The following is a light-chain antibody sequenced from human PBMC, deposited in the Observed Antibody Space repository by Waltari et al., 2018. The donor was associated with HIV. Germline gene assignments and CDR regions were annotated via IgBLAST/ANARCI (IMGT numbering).Light chain of an antibody. CDR3: HQSSSLPFT. Sequence: DIVLTQSPDFQSVTPKEKVTITCRASQNIGSSIHWYQQKPDQPPKLLIKYASQTCSGVPSRFSGSGSGTEFNLTINSLEAEDAATYYCHQSSSLPFTFGPGTKVDIK. J-gene: IGKJ3*01. CDR1: QNIGSS. V-gene: IGKV6-21*01. CDR2: YAS.